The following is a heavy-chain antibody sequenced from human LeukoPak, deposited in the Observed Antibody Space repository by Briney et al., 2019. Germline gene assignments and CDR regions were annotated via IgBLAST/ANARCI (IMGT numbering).Heavy chain of an antibody. CDR3: ASTRHATVTSFDY. D-gene: IGHD4-17*01. CDR2: IYYSGST. Sequence: SETLSLTCTVSGGSISSYYWSWIRQPPGKGLEWIGYIYYSGSTNYNPSLKSRVTISVDTSKNQFSPKLSSVTAEDTAVYYCASTRHATVTSFDYWGQGTLVTVSS. CDR1: GGSISSYY. V-gene: IGHV4-59*01. J-gene: IGHJ4*02.